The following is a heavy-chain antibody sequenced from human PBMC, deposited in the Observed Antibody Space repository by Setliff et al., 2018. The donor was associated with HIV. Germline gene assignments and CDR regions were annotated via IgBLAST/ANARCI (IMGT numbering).Heavy chain of an antibody. D-gene: IGHD6-6*01. CDR2: IYYSGST. CDR1: GASISSFY. V-gene: IGHV4-59*01. J-gene: IGHJ4*02. CDR3: ARGPAGRLVFLSY. Sequence: SETLSLTCTVSGASISSFYWSWIRQPPGKGLDWIGYIYYSGSTNYNPSLKSRVTMSVDTSKNQFSLTLNSVTAADTAVYYCARGPAGRLVFLSYWGQGTLVTVSS.